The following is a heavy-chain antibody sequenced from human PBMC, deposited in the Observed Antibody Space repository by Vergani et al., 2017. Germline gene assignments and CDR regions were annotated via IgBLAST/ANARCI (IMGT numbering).Heavy chain of an antibody. Sequence: EVQLVESGGGLVQPGGSLRLSCAASGFTFSSYSMNWVRQAPGKGLEWVSYISSSSSTIYYADSVKGRFTISRDNAKNSLYLQMNSLRAEDTAVYYCAKDRSSSGYANAFDIWGQGTMVTVSS. J-gene: IGHJ3*02. CDR3: AKDRSSSGYANAFDI. CDR1: GFTFSSYS. D-gene: IGHD3-22*01. CDR2: ISSSSSTI. V-gene: IGHV3-48*01.